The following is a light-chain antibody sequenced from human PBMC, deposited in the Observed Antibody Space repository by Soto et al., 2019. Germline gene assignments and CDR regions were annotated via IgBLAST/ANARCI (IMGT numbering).Light chain of an antibody. CDR2: GVT. CDR3: QSFDSRYLYV. J-gene: IGLJ1*01. Sequence: QSALTQPPSVSGAPGQRVTISCTGGWSNIGAGYEVHWYQHLPGTAPKLLIYGVTNRPSGVPDRFSGSRSGTSASLAITGLQAEDEADYYCQSFDSRYLYVFGTGTKVTVL. V-gene: IGLV1-40*01. CDR1: WSNIGAGYE.